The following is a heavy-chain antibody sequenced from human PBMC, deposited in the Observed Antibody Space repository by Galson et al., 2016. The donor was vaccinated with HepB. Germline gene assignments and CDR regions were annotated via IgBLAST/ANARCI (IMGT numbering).Heavy chain of an antibody. CDR2: IYHSGSG. V-gene: IGHV4-61*08. CDR3: ARAPLRMAVAAFDI. CDR1: GGSVSSADHY. D-gene: IGHD6-19*01. J-gene: IGHJ3*02. Sequence: SETLSLTCTVSGGSVSSADHYWTWLRQPPGRGLEWIDYIYHSGSGNYNPSLKSRVTISVDTSKNQFSLRLTSVTAADTAVYYCARAPLRMAVAAFDIWGQGTMVTVS.